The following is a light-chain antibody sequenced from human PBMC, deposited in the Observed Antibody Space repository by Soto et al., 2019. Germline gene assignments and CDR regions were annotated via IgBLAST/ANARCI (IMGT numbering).Light chain of an antibody. V-gene: IGKV3-15*01. CDR3: QQYNNWPQT. CDR1: HSVSSN. J-gene: IGKJ1*01. CDR2: DAS. Sequence: EILMTESAAALSLSPGEKATVSCRASHSVSSNVAGCLQRRGQAPRLHIYDASTRATGFPARFSGSGSGTEFTLTISSLQSEDFAVYYCQQYNNWPQTFGQGTKVDIK.